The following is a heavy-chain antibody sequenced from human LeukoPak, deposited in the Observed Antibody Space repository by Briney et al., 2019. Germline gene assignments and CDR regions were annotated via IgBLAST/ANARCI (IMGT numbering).Heavy chain of an antibody. V-gene: IGHV4-34*01. CDR2: INHSGST. CDR3: ARGRRPGGIAARGRIAVAGHYFDY. D-gene: IGHD6-19*01. Sequence: SETLSLTCAVYGGSFSGYYWSWIRQPPGKGLEWIGEINHSGSTNYNPSLKSRVTISVDTSKNQFSLKLSSVTAADTAVYYCARGRRPGGIAARGRIAVAGHYFDYWGQGTLVNVSS. J-gene: IGHJ4*02. CDR1: GGSFSGYY.